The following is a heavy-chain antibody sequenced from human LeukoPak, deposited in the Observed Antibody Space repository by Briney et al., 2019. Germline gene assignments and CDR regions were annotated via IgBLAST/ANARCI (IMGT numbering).Heavy chain of an antibody. V-gene: IGHV1-2*02. J-gene: IGHJ4*02. CDR3: ATVVAVADYFDY. CDR1: GYTFIGYY. CDR2: INPNSGGT. D-gene: IGHD6-19*01. Sequence: ASVKVSCKASGYTFIGYYLHWVRLAPGQGLEWMGWINPNSGGTNYAQKFQGRVTMTRDTSISTAYMELTRLTSDDTAVYYCATVVAVADYFDYWGQGTLVTVSS.